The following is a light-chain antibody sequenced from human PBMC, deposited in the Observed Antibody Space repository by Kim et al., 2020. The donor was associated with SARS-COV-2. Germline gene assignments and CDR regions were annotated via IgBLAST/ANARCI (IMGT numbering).Light chain of an antibody. CDR1: SSDVGGYNY. CDR2: DVS. CDR3: CSYAGGYTYV. V-gene: IGLV2-11*03. J-gene: IGLJ1*01. Sequence: GQSVTISCTGPSSDVGGYNYVSWYQQHPGKAPKVLIYDVSRRPSGVPGRFSGSKSGNTASLTISGLQAEDEADYYCCSYAGGYTYVFGTGTKVTVL.